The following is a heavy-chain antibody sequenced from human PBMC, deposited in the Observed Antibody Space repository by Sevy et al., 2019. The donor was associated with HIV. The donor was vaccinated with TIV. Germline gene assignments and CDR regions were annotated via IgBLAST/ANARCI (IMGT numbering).Heavy chain of an antibody. CDR3: VKEGGGEGGDH. Sequence: GGSLSLSCAASGFSYSSYGMHWVRQAPGKGLEWVAYIQYDGSNKDYADSVKGRFTISRDNSKNTLDLQMNSLRVEDTAVYYCVKEGGGEGGDHWGQGTLVTVSS. J-gene: IGHJ4*02. D-gene: IGHD2-21*01. CDR2: IQYDGSNK. V-gene: IGHV3-30*02. CDR1: GFSYSSYG.